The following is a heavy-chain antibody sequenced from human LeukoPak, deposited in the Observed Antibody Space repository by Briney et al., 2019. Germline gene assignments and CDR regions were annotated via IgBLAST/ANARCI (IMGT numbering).Heavy chain of an antibody. CDR2: IYHSGGT. V-gene: IGHV4-38-2*01. D-gene: IGHD6-19*01. Sequence: SETLSLTCDVSGYSISSGYYWGWIRQPPGKGLEWIGSIYHSGGTYYNPSLKSRVTISVDTSKNQFSLKLSSVTAADTAVYYCARHDLGGWYGDWYFDLWGRGTLVTISS. CDR3: ARHDLGGWYGDWYFDL. CDR1: GYSISSGYY. J-gene: IGHJ2*01.